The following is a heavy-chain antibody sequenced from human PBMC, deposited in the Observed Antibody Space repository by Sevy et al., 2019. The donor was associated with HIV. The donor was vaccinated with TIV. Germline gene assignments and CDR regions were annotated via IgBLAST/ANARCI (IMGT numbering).Heavy chain of an antibody. J-gene: IGHJ4*02. CDR2: IDPSGGNA. CDR3: VRADPAQHFDS. Sequence: ASVKVSCKASGDTFTNNYMHWVRQAPGQGLEWMGIIDPSGGNASDAQKFQGRVSMTRDTSTSTIYLDLSSLGSEDTAVYYCVRADPAQHFDSWGQGTLVTVSS. V-gene: IGHV1-46*01. CDR1: GDTFTNNY.